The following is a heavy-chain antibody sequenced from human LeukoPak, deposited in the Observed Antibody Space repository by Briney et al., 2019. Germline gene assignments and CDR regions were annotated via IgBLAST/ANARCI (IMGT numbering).Heavy chain of an antibody. V-gene: IGHV3-7*03. CDR2: INHNGNVN. J-gene: IGHJ6*02. CDR1: GLTFSSYW. Sequence: PGGSLRLSCAASGLTFSSYWMNWARQASGKGLEWVASINHNGNVNYYVDSVKGRFTISRDNAKNSLYLQMSNLRAEDTAVYFCARGGGLDVWGQGATVTVSS. CDR3: ARGGGLDV. D-gene: IGHD3-16*01.